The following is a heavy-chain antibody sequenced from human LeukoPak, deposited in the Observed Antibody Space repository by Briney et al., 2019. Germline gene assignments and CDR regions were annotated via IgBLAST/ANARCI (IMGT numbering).Heavy chain of an antibody. CDR1: KFTFNTYW. Sequence: GSLRLSCAASKFTFNTYWMSWVRQAPGKGLEWVANIKEDGSKKYYVDSVKGRFTISRDNAKNSLYLQMSSLRAEDTAIYFCARERPGSASAFDYWGQGTLVTVSS. J-gene: IGHJ4*02. CDR3: ARERPGSASAFDY. V-gene: IGHV3-7*01. D-gene: IGHD6-25*01. CDR2: IKEDGSKK.